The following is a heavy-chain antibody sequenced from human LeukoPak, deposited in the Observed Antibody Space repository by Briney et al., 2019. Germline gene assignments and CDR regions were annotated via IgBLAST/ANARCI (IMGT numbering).Heavy chain of an antibody. D-gene: IGHD1-26*01. CDR3: ASGTIVGARGADN. CDR1: GFSFSDYS. CDR2: ISGNSFHI. Sequence: GGSLRLSCAASGFSFSDYSMTWVRQAPGKALEWVSSISGNSFHIFYADSVKGRFTISRDNAYKSLYLQLNSLRAEDTAVYYCASGTIVGARGADNWGQGTLVTVSS. J-gene: IGHJ4*02. V-gene: IGHV3-21*01.